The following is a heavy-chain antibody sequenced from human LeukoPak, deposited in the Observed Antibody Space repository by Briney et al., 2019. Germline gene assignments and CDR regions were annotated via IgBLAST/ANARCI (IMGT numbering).Heavy chain of an antibody. Sequence: GGSLRLSCAASGFTFSSYAMSWVRQAPGKGLEWVSAISGSGGSTYYADSVKGRFTISRDNSKNTLYLQMNSLRAEDTAVYYCAKDSDYYDSSGYWSWGYFDYWGQGTLVTVSS. D-gene: IGHD3-22*01. CDR3: AKDSDYYDSSGYWSWGYFDY. J-gene: IGHJ4*02. V-gene: IGHV3-23*01. CDR1: GFTFSSYA. CDR2: ISGSGGST.